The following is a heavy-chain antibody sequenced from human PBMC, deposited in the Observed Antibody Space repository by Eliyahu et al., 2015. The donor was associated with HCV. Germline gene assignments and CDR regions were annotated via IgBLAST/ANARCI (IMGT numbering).Heavy chain of an antibody. D-gene: IGHD6-19*01. CDR3: AKEYSAGWPLDC. CDR1: GFTFSSHA. Sequence: HLGGSLRLSCVASGFTFSSHAMAWVRQAPGKGLQWVSGIGGSGTNTYYADSVKGRFTISRDHFQYPLYLQMNSLGAEDTAVYYCAKEYSAGWPLDCWGQGTLVTVSS. J-gene: IGHJ4*02. V-gene: IGHV3-23*01. CDR2: IGGSGTNT.